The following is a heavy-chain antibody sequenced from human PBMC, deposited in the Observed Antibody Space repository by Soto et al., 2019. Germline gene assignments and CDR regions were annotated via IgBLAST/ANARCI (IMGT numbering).Heavy chain of an antibody. V-gene: IGHV3-7*01. D-gene: IGHD3-3*01. CDR3: ARDVEKRRHYDFWSGSHH. CDR1: GFTFSSYW. J-gene: IGHJ4*02. CDR2: IKQDGSEH. Sequence: GGSLRLSCVVSGFTFSSYWMSWVRQSPGKGLEWVANIKQDGSEHNYVDSVKGRFTISRDNAKNSLFLQMNSLTAEDTAVYYCARDVEKRRHYDFWSGSHHWGQGTRVTV.